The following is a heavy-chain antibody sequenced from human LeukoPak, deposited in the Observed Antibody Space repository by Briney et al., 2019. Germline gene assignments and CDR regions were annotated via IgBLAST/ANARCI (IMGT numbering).Heavy chain of an antibody. CDR1: GFTFSNYA. Sequence: QTGGSLRLPCAASGFTFSNYAMSWVRQAPGKGLEWVSSISSSADNTYHADSVKGRFTISRDNAKNTLYLQMNSLRAEDTAVYYCARASINTRNNFDIWGQGAMVTVSS. CDR3: ARASINTRNNFDI. V-gene: IGHV3-23*01. J-gene: IGHJ3*02. CDR2: ISSSADNT. D-gene: IGHD6-6*01.